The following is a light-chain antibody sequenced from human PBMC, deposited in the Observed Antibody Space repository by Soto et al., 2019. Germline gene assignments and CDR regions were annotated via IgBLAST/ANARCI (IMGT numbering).Light chain of an antibody. CDR2: EGT. J-gene: IGLJ1*01. V-gene: IGLV2-23*01. Sequence: QSALTQPASVSGSPGQSITISCTGTSSDVGSYNLVSWYQQHPGKAPKLMIYEGTKRPSGVSNRFSGSKSGNTASLTISGLQAEVEADYYCCSYADTSTLFVFGTGSKVTVL. CDR1: SSDVGSYNL. CDR3: CSYADTSTLFV.